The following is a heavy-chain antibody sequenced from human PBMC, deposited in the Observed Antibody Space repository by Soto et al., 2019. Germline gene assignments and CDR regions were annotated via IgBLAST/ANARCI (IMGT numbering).Heavy chain of an antibody. V-gene: IGHV1-2*04. CDR3: ARGPTYYDSSGYPTDY. D-gene: IGHD3-22*01. CDR1: GYTFTGCY. CDR2: INPNSGGT. Sequence: QVQLVQSGAEVKKPGASVKVSCKASGYTFTGCYMHWVRQAPGQGLERMGWINPNSGGTNYAQKFQGWVTMTRDTSISTAYMELSRLRSDDTAVYYCARGPTYYDSSGYPTDYWGQGTLVTVSS. J-gene: IGHJ4*02.